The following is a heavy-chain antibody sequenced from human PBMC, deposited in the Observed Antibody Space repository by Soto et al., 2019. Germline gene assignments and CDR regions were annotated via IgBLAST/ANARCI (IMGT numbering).Heavy chain of an antibody. CDR3: ARHHMAATDMYFDY. Sequence: QVQLQESGPGLVKPSQTLSLICTVSGGSISSGGYYWSWIRQHPGKGLEWIGYIYDNDSTYYNPSLKSRVTMSVDMSRNQFSLKLTSVTAADTAVYYCARHHMAATDMYFDYWGQGTLVTVSS. J-gene: IGHJ4*02. D-gene: IGHD6-19*01. CDR2: IYDNDST. CDR1: GGSISSGGYY. V-gene: IGHV4-31*03.